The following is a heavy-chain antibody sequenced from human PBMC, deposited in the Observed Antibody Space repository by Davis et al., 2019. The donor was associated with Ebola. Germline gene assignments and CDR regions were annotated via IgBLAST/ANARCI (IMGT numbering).Heavy chain of an antibody. Sequence: GESLKISCVASGFTVSSNYMSWVRQAPGKGLEWVSVIYSGGSTFYADSVKGRFTISRDNSKNTLYLQMNSLRAEDTAVYYCARLDTYDSSGYYHPFAFDIWGQGTMVTVSS. CDR3: ARLDTYDSSGYYHPFAFDI. CDR1: GFTVSSNY. D-gene: IGHD3-22*01. CDR2: IYSGGST. V-gene: IGHV3-53*05. J-gene: IGHJ3*02.